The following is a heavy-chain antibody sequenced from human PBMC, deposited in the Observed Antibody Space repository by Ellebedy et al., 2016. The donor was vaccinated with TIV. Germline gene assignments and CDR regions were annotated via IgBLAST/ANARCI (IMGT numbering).Heavy chain of an antibody. CDR1: GGSISSSSYY. CDR3: ARGEWEQRFDY. V-gene: IGHV4-39*07. J-gene: IGHJ4*02. CDR2: LYYSGST. Sequence: MPSETLSLTCTVSGGSISSSSYYWGRIRQPPGKGLEWIGRLYYSGSTNHNPSLKSRVTISIDTSKNQVSLKLSSVTAADTAMYYCARGEWEQRFDYWGQGTLVTVSS. D-gene: IGHD1-26*01.